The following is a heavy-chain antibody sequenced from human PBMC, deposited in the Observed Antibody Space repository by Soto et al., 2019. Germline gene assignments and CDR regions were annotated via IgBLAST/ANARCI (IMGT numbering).Heavy chain of an antibody. CDR1: GFTFSSYS. Sequence: GGSLRLSCAASGFTFSSYSMNWVRQAPGKGLEWVSSISSSSSYIYYADSVKGRFTISRDNAKNSLYLQMNSLRAEDTAVYYCARDRGTVTTFDYWGQGTLVTVSS. V-gene: IGHV3-21*01. CDR3: ARDRGTVTTFDY. D-gene: IGHD4-17*01. J-gene: IGHJ4*02. CDR2: ISSSSSYI.